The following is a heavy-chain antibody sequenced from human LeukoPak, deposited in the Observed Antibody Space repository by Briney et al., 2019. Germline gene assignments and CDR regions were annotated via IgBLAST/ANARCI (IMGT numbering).Heavy chain of an antibody. J-gene: IGHJ5*02. Sequence: ASVKVSCKASGYTFTNYFMHWVRQAPGQGLEWMGIINPRGGSTGYAQKFQGRITMTTDMSARTVYMELSSLESEDTAVYYCARRDCVGDCYSNWFDPWGQGTLVTVSS. CDR1: GYTFTNYF. CDR2: INPRGGST. D-gene: IGHD2-21*02. CDR3: ARRDCVGDCYSNWFDP. V-gene: IGHV1-46*01.